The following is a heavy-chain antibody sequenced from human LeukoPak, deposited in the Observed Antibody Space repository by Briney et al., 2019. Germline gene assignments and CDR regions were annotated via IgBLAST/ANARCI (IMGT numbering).Heavy chain of an antibody. CDR2: ISYDGSNK. CDR1: GFTFSSYG. J-gene: IGHJ4*02. CDR3: AKDRLRYFDWLFDY. Sequence: GGSLRLSCAASGFTFSSYGMHWVRQAPGKGLEWVAVISYDGSNKYHADSVKGRFTISRDNSKNTLYLQMNSLRAEDTAVYYCAKDRLRYFDWLFDYWGQGTLVTVSS. D-gene: IGHD3-9*01. V-gene: IGHV3-30*18.